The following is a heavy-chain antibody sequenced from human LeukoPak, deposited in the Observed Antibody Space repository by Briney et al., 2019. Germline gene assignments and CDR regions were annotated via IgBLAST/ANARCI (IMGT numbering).Heavy chain of an antibody. CDR2: IKTDGSEK. J-gene: IGHJ4*02. V-gene: IGHV3-7*01. Sequence: GGSLRLSCAVSGFPLSRYWRSWVRQAPGKGLEWVANIKTDGSEKSYVDSVKGRFTISRDNAKNSLFLQMNSLRAEDTTIYYCARDWYGSGWSFDYWGQGTLVTVSS. CDR1: GFPLSRYW. D-gene: IGHD6-19*01. CDR3: ARDWYGSGWSFDY.